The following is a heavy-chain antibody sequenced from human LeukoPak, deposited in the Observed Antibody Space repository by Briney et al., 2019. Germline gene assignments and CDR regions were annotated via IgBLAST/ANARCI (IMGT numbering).Heavy chain of an antibody. CDR3: ARDKIVGPTTLDY. J-gene: IGHJ4*02. CDR1: GFTFSGFS. D-gene: IGHD1-26*01. V-gene: IGHV3-7*01. Sequence: GGSLRLSCAASGFTFSGFSMSWVRQSPTKGLEWVANIKQDGYEKYYVDSVKGRFTISRDNAKNSLYLQMNSLRADDTAVYYCARDKIVGPTTLDYWGQGTLVTVSS. CDR2: IKQDGYEK.